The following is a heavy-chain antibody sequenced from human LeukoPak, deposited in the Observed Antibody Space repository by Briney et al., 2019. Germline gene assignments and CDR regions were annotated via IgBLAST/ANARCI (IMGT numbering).Heavy chain of an antibody. D-gene: IGHD3-22*01. CDR3: ARTDSSGYYVFDY. J-gene: IGHJ4*02. V-gene: IGHV3-53*04. CDR2: IYPGGST. Sequence: GGSLRLSCAASGFTVSSNYMSWVRQAPGKGLEWVSLIYPGGSTYYSDSVKGRFTISGHDSKNTLYLQMNSLRAEDTAVYYCARTDSSGYYVFDYWGQGTLVTVSS. CDR1: GFTVSSNY.